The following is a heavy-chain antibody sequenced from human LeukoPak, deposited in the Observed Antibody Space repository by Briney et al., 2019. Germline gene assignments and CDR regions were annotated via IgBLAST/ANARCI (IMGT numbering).Heavy chain of an antibody. CDR1: VGSISSSSYD. V-gene: IGHV4-39*01. D-gene: IGHD2-2*01. J-gene: IGHJ5*02. CDR2: IYYSGST. Sequence: KPSETLSLTCTVSVGSISSSSYDWGWIRQPPGKGLEWIVSIYYSGSTYYNQSLKSRVTISVDTSKNQFSLKLSSVTAADTAVYYCVRCYCSSTSCFSNWFDPWGQGTLVTVSS. CDR3: VRCYCSSTSCFSNWFDP.